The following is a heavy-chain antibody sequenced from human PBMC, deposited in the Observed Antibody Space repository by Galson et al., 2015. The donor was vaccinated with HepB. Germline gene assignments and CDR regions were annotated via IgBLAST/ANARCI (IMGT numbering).Heavy chain of an antibody. CDR1: GFTFSDYY. V-gene: IGHV3-11*06. J-gene: IGHJ4*02. CDR2: ISSNSTYT. CDR3: TREGQQWSGNSYGYFFDH. D-gene: IGHD5-18*01. Sequence: SLRLSCAASGFTFSDYYMSWIRQAPGKGLEWISYISSNSTYTNYGDSVKGRFTISRDNAKNSLYLQMNSLRAEDTAVYYCTREGQQWSGNSYGYFFDHWGQGTLVTVSS.